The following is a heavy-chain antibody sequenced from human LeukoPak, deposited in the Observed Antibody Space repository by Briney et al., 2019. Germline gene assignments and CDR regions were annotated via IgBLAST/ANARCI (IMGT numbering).Heavy chain of an antibody. V-gene: IGHV1-69*13. Sequence: SVKVSCKASGGTFSSYAISWVRQAPGQGLEWMGGIIPIFGTANYAQKFQGRVTVTADESTSTAYMELSSLRSEDTAVYYCASSSPRYCSGGSCYSGWFDPWGQGTLVTVSS. J-gene: IGHJ5*02. D-gene: IGHD2-15*01. CDR2: IIPIFGTA. CDR3: ASSSPRYCSGGSCYSGWFDP. CDR1: GGTFSSYA.